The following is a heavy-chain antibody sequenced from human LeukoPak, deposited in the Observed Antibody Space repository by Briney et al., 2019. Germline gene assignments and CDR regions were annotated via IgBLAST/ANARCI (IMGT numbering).Heavy chain of an antibody. D-gene: IGHD3-22*01. CDR1: GFTVSSNY. J-gene: IGHJ4*02. V-gene: IGHV3-66*02. Sequence: PGGSLRLSCAASGFTVSSNYMSWVRQAPGKGLEWVSVIYSGGSTYYADSVKGRFTISRDNSKNTLYLQMNSLRAGDTAVYYCARMGYYYSIPTFFDYWGQGTLVTVPS. CDR2: IYSGGST. CDR3: ARMGYYYSIPTFFDY.